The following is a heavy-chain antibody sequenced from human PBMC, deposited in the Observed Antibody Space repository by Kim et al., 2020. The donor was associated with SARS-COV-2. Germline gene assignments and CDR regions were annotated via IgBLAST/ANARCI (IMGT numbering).Heavy chain of an antibody. V-gene: IGHV4-61*01. D-gene: IGHD3-10*01. CDR1: GGSVSSGSYY. CDR2: IYYSGST. Sequence: SETLSLTCTVSGGSVSSGSYYWSWIRQPPGKGLEWIGYIYYSGSTNYNPSLKSRVTISVDTSKNQFSLKLSSVTAADTAVYYCARVDYYGSGIHAFDIWGQGTTVTVSS. CDR3: ARVDYYGSGIHAFDI. J-gene: IGHJ3*02.